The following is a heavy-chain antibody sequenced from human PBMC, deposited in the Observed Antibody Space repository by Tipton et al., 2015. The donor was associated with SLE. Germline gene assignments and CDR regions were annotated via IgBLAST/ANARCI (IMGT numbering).Heavy chain of an antibody. Sequence: TLSLTCTVSGGYISSSNYYWGWIRQPPGKGLEWIGSVFYSGSTHYNPSLKSRVTISVGTSKNQFSLKLSSVTAADTAVYYCARIRDGYLDDAFDIWGQGTMVTVSS. J-gene: IGHJ3*02. CDR3: ARIRDGYLDDAFDI. V-gene: IGHV4-39*01. CDR1: GGYISSSNYY. D-gene: IGHD5-24*01. CDR2: VFYSGST.